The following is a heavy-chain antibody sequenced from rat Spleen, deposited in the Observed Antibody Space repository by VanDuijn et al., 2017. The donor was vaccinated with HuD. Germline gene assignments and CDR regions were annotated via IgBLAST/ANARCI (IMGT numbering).Heavy chain of an antibody. J-gene: IGHJ3*01. Sequence: VQLKESGPGLVQASQTLSLTCTVSGFSLTSNSLHWVRQPPGNKLEWMGYINSAGSTNYNPSLKSRISITRDTSKNPFFLQVNSVSTEDTATYYCARSDGTHYYLPFAYWGQGTLVTVSS. CDR1: GFSLTSNS. CDR3: ARSDGTHYYLPFAY. D-gene: IGHD1-12*02. V-gene: IGHV3-3*01. CDR2: INSAGST.